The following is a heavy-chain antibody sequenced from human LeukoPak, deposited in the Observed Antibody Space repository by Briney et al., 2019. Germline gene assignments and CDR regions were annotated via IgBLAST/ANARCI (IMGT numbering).Heavy chain of an antibody. CDR3: AKDIAEIDRGYYYYMDV. V-gene: IGHV3-43D*03. Sequence: GGSLRLSCAASGFTFDDYAMHWVRQAPGKGLEWVSLISWDGGSTYYADSVKGRFTISRDNSKNSLYLQMNSLRAEDTALYYCAKDIAEIDRGYYYYMDVWGKGTTVTVSS. CDR2: ISWDGGST. CDR1: GFTFDDYA. D-gene: IGHD2-15*01. J-gene: IGHJ6*03.